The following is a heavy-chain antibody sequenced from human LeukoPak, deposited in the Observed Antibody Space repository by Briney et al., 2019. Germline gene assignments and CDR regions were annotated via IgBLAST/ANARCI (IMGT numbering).Heavy chain of an antibody. V-gene: IGHV3-30*18. Sequence: SGGSLRLSCAASGFTFSSYGMHWVRQAPGKGLEWVAVISYDGSNKYYADSVKGRFTISRDNSKNTLYLQMNSLRAEDTAVYYCAKVGGMDPFQHWGQGTLVTVSS. D-gene: IGHD3-16*01. J-gene: IGHJ1*01. CDR3: AKVGGMDPFQH. CDR2: ISYDGSNK. CDR1: GFTFSSYG.